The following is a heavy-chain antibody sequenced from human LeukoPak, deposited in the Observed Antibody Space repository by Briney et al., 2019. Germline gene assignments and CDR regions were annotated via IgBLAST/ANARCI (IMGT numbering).Heavy chain of an antibody. Sequence: GGSLRLSCAASGFTFSSYSMNWVRQAPGKGLEWVSSISSTSSYIYYADSVKGRFTISRDNAKNSMYLQMNSLRAEDTAVYYCARASIAVAAGLQYWGQGTLVTVSS. CDR1: GFTFSSYS. D-gene: IGHD6-19*01. CDR3: ARASIAVAAGLQY. V-gene: IGHV3-21*01. CDR2: ISSTSSYI. J-gene: IGHJ4*02.